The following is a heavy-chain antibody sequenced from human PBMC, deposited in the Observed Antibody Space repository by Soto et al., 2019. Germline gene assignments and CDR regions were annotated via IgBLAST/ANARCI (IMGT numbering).Heavy chain of an antibody. V-gene: IGHV1-18*01. J-gene: IGHJ6*02. CDR3: VRFVAARRGGPFAMDV. CDR1: GYTFTNYG. CDR2: ISTDNGHT. D-gene: IGHD6-6*01. Sequence: QVQLVQGGGEVKKPGASETVSCKASGYTFTNYGINRVRQPPGQALAWMGWISTDNGHTNSPHKLQGRDSLTRDMSTSPAYMEPRRLSSAETSVYSCVRFVAARRGGPFAMDVWGQGTTVTVSS.